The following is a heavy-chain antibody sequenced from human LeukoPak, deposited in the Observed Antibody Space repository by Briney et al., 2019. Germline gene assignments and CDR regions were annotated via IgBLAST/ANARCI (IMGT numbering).Heavy chain of an antibody. CDR2: ISSDSGSI. J-gene: IGHJ3*02. CDR3: ARSFGVVVPAAGSRDAGDAFDI. CDR1: GFTFDDYA. D-gene: IGHD2-2*01. V-gene: IGHV3-9*01. Sequence: QPGRSLRLSCAASGFTFDDYAMHWVRQAPGKGLEWVSGISSDSGSIGYADSVKGRFTISRDNAKNSLYLQMNSLRAEDTAVYYCARSFGVVVPAAGSRDAGDAFDIWGQGTMVTVSS.